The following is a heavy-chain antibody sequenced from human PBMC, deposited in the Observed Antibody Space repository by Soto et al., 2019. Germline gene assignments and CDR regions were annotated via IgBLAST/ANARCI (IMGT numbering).Heavy chain of an antibody. CDR2: IDVGNGNT. CDR1: GYTFTSYA. D-gene: IGHD6-13*01. Sequence: ASVKVSCKACGYTFTSYAIHWVRQAPGQRLEWMGWIDVGNGNTKYSQRFQGRVTITSDTSANTAYMELSSLRSEDTAVYYCARDGSRSWSSHYYFEYWGQGTLVSVSS. J-gene: IGHJ4*02. V-gene: IGHV1-3*01. CDR3: ARDGSRSWSSHYYFEY.